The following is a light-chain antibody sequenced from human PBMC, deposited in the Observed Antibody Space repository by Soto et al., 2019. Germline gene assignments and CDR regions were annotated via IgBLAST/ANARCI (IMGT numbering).Light chain of an antibody. CDR1: QSVSGY. CDR3: HQRQSWPRT. J-gene: IGKJ1*01. V-gene: IGKV3-11*01. CDR2: DGS. Sequence: EIVLTQSPSTLSWSPGERATPSWGASQSVSGYLAWYQQKHGQAPRLLIYDGSHRAAGIPARFSASGNGTDFNLTISDVQPEDFAVYYCHQRQSWPRTFGQGTKVDIK.